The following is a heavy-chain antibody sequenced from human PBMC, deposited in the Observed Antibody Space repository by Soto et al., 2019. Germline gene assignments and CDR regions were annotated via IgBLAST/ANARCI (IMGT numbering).Heavy chain of an antibody. Sequence: SETLSLTCTVSGGSISSSSYYWGWIRQPPGKGLEWIGSIYYSGSTYYNPSLKSRVTISVDTSKNQFSLKLSSVTAADTAVYYCARLGTMVRGVIITIEGFDYWGQGTLVTVSS. V-gene: IGHV4-39*01. CDR3: ARLGTMVRGVIITIEGFDY. CDR1: GGSISSSSYY. CDR2: IYYSGST. D-gene: IGHD3-10*01. J-gene: IGHJ4*02.